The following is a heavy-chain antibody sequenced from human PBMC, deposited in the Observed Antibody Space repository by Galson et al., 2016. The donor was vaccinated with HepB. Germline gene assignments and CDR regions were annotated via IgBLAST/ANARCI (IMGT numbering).Heavy chain of an antibody. J-gene: IGHJ4*02. V-gene: IGHV3-30*04. CDR1: GFTFNDYA. D-gene: IGHD4-11*01. Sequence: SLRLSCAAAGFTFNDYAVHWVRQAPGKGLEWVAVISYDGSSRYYADSVKGRFTISRDNSKNTLYLQMNSLRTEDTAVYYCARDLCRYSSTCHVPFDHWGQGTLVTVSS. CDR2: ISYDGSSR. CDR3: ARDLCRYSSTCHVPFDH.